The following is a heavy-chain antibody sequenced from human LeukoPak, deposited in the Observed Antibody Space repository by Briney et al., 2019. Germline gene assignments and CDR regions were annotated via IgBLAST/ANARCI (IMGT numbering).Heavy chain of an antibody. J-gene: IGHJ5*02. CDR3: ARDFDYGGWFDP. V-gene: IGHV3-23*01. CDR2: ISGSGGST. D-gene: IGHD4-17*01. Sequence: GGSLRLSCAASGFTFSSYAMSWVRHAPGKGLEWVSAISGSGGSTYYADSVKGRFTISRDNSKTTLYLQMNSLRAEDTAVYYCARDFDYGGWFDPWGQGTLVTVSS. CDR1: GFTFSSYA.